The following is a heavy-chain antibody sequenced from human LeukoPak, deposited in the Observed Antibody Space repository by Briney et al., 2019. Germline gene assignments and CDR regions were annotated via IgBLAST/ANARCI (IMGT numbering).Heavy chain of an antibody. CDR1: GYTFTVYY. V-gene: IGHV1-2*02. Sequence: ASVKVSCKASGYTFTVYYMHWVRQAPGQGLEWMGRINPNSGDTKYAQNFQGRVTITRDTSIDTAYMDLSRLRSDDTAVYYCARVGFERPRSSITVVRGVIRPNAFDLWGQGTMVTVSS. CDR3: ARVGFERPRSSITVVRGVIRPNAFDL. D-gene: IGHD3-10*01. J-gene: IGHJ3*01. CDR2: INPNSGDT.